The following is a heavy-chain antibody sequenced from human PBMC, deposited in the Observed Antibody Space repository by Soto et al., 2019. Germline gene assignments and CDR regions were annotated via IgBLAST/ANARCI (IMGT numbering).Heavy chain of an antibody. J-gene: IGHJ5*02. V-gene: IGHV1-46*01. CDR1: GFIFTNYW. CDR3: ARDQSANSGSYSYRWFDP. CDR2: INPNGRST. D-gene: IGHD3-22*01. Sequence: ASVKVSCKASGFIFTNYWMHWVRQAPGQGLEWMGVINPNGRSTTYAQKFQGRFTMTRDTSTTTLYMELSSLKAEDTAVYYCARDQSANSGSYSYRWFDPWGQGTPVTVSS.